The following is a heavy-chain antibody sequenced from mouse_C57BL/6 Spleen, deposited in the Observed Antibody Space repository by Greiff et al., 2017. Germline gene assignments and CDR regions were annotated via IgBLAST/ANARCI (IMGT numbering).Heavy chain of an antibody. CDR1: GYAFSSSW. V-gene: IGHV1-82*01. D-gene: IGHD2-4*01. Sequence: VKLVESGPELVKPGASVKISCKASGYAFSSSWMNWVKQRPGKGLEWIGRIYPGDGDTNYNGKFKGKATLTADKSSSTAYMQLSSLTSEDSAVYFCAKGDYDVGYAMDYWGQGTSVTVSS. CDR2: IYPGDGDT. J-gene: IGHJ4*01. CDR3: AKGDYDVGYAMDY.